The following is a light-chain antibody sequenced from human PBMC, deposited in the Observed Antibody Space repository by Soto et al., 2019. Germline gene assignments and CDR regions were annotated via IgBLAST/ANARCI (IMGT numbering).Light chain of an antibody. V-gene: IGLV1-40*01. CDR2: GNT. J-gene: IGLJ2*01. Sequence: QSVLTQPPSVSGAQGQRVTISCTGSSSNIGAGYDVHWYQQFPGTTPKFLIYGNTNRPSGVPDRFSASKSGTSASLDITGLQAEDEAEYFCQSYDSSPTVVFGGGTKLTVL. CDR1: SSNIGAGYD. CDR3: QSYDSSPTVV.